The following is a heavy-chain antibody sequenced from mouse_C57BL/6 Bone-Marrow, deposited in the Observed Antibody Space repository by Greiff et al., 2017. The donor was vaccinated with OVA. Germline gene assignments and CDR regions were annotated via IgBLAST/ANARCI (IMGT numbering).Heavy chain of an antibody. Sequence: EVHLVESGGGLVKPGGSLKLSCAASGFTFSDYGMHWVRQAPEKGLEWVAYISSGSSTIYYADTVKGRFTISRDNAKNTPFLQMTSLRSEDTAMYYCAGGGYGNYPYAMDYWGPGTSVTVSS. D-gene: IGHD2-1*01. V-gene: IGHV5-17*01. J-gene: IGHJ4*01. CDR3: AGGGYGNYPYAMDY. CDR2: ISSGSSTI. CDR1: GFTFSDYG.